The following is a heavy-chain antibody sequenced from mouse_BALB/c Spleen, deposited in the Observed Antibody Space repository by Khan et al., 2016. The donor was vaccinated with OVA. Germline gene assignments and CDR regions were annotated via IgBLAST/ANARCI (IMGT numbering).Heavy chain of an antibody. D-gene: IGHD1-2*01. V-gene: IGHV1-77*01. J-gene: IGHJ3*01. CDR1: GYIFTDYY. CDR2: ISPGSGDT. Sequence: QVQLQQSGAELARPGASVKLSCKASGYIFTDYYINWVKQRTGQGLEWIGEISPGSGDTYYNARFKGKATLTADKSSRTAYLQLSSLTSEASAVYCCARRNYFGYTFAYWGQGTLVTVSA. CDR3: ARRNYFGYTFAY.